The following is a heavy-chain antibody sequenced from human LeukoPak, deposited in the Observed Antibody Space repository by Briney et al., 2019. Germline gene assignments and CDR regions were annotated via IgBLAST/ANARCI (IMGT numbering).Heavy chain of an antibody. J-gene: IGHJ4*02. Sequence: SETLSLTCAVFGGSISSSSYYWGWIRQPPGKGLEWIGSIYYSESTYYNPSLKSRVTISVDTSKNQFSLKLSSVTAADTAVYYCARRSYYDSSGIFDYWGQGTLVTVSS. D-gene: IGHD3-22*01. CDR2: IYYSEST. CDR3: ARRSYYDSSGIFDY. V-gene: IGHV4-39*01. CDR1: GGSISSSSYY.